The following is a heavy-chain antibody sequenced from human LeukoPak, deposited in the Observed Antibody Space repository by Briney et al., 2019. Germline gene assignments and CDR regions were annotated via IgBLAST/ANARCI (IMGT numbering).Heavy chain of an antibody. Sequence: SGPALVKPTQTLTLTCTLSGFSLSTSGMCVSWIRQPPGKALEWLARIDWDDDKYYSTSLKTRLTISKDTSKNQVVLTMTNMDPVDTATYYCARITRDYDAFDIWGQGTMVTVSS. J-gene: IGHJ3*02. D-gene: IGHD4-17*01. CDR1: GFSLSTSGMC. CDR2: IDWDDDK. CDR3: ARITRDYDAFDI. V-gene: IGHV2-70*11.